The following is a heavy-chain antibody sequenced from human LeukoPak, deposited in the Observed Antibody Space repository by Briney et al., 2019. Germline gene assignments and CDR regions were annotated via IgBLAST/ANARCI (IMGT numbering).Heavy chain of an antibody. J-gene: IGHJ6*03. CDR1: GYTFTDYY. D-gene: IGHD1-26*01. Sequence: GASVKVSCKTSGYTFTDYYIHWLRQAPGQGLEWMGWINPNSGGTIYAQKFQGRVTMTRDTSISTAYMELSRLRSDDTAVYCCARAQWEVREAYYYYYTDVWGKGTTVTVS. CDR3: ARAQWEVREAYYYYYTDV. CDR2: INPNSGGT. V-gene: IGHV1-2*02.